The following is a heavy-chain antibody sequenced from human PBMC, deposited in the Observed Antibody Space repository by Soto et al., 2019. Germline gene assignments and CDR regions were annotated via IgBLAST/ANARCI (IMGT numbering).Heavy chain of an antibody. Sequence: ASVKVSCKASGYTFTSYGISWVRQAPGQGLEWMGWISAYNGNTNYAQKLQGRVTMTTDTSTSTAYMELRSLRSDDTAVYYCARESRGQGGDSSGYYYSLYYYYGMDVWGQGTTVTVSS. CDR2: ISAYNGNT. CDR1: GYTFTSYG. D-gene: IGHD3-22*01. J-gene: IGHJ6*02. V-gene: IGHV1-18*01. CDR3: ARESRGQGGDSSGYYYSLYYYYGMDV.